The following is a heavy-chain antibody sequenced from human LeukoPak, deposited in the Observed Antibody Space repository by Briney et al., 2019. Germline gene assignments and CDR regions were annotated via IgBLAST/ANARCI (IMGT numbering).Heavy chain of an antibody. CDR3: ARERGSGWYYLDY. V-gene: IGHV3-30*03. D-gene: IGHD6-19*01. J-gene: IGHJ4*02. Sequence: GGSLRLTCTASGFTFSSFNMNWVRQAPGKGLEWVAVISYDGSNQEYADSVKGLFIISRDNSKATLYLQMNLLRTEDTALYYCARERGSGWYYLDYWGQGALVTVSS. CDR1: GFTFSSFN. CDR2: ISYDGSNQ.